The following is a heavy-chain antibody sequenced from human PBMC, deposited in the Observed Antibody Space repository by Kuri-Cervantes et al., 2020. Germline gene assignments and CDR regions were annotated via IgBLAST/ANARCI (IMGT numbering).Heavy chain of an antibody. J-gene: IGHJ3*02. Sequence: GGSLRLSCKGSGYSFTSYWIGWVRQMPGKGLEWMGIIYPDDSDTRYSPSFQGQVTISADKSISTAYLQWSSLRASDTAMYYCARRSLVGATRDAFDIWGQGTMVTVSS. V-gene: IGHV5-51*01. CDR2: IYPDDSDT. D-gene: IGHD1-26*01. CDR3: ARRSLVGATRDAFDI. CDR1: GYSFTSYW.